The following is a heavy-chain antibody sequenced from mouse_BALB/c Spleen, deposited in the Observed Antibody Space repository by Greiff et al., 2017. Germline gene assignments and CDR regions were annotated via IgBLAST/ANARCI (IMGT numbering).Heavy chain of an antibody. D-gene: IGHD4-1*02. J-gene: IGHJ4*01. CDR1: GFSLTSYG. V-gene: IGHV2-9*02. Sequence: VQLVESGPGLVAPSQSLSITCTVSGFSLTSYGVHWVRQPPGKGLEWLGVIWAGGSTNYNSALMSRLSISKDNSKSQVFLKMNSLQTDDTAMYYCARDGNWDVGAMDYWGQGTSVTVSS. CDR2: IWAGGST. CDR3: ARDGNWDVGAMDY.